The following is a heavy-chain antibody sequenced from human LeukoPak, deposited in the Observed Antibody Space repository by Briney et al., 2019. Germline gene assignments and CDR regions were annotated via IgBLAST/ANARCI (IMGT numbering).Heavy chain of an antibody. Sequence: PGGSLRLSCAASGFTFSSYEMNWVRQAPGKGLEWVSYISSSGSTIYYADSVKGRFTISRDNAKNTLYLQMNSLRAEDTAVYYCARDEDWSGYYGAFDIWGQGTMVTVSS. CDR2: ISSSGSTI. CDR1: GFTFSSYE. V-gene: IGHV3-48*03. J-gene: IGHJ3*02. CDR3: ARDEDWSGYYGAFDI. D-gene: IGHD3-3*01.